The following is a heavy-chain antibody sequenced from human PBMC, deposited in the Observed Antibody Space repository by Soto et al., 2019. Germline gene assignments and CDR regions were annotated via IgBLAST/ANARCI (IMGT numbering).Heavy chain of an antibody. CDR3: AKGLGNGRYAFDI. V-gene: IGHV1-2*04. Sequence: ASVKVSCKASGYTFTGYYMHWVRQAPGQGLEWMGWINPNSGGTNYAQKFQGWVNMTRDTSIRTAYMELSRLRSDDTAVYYCAKGLGNGRYAFDIWGQGTMVTVSS. CDR2: INPNSGGT. D-gene: IGHD7-27*01. J-gene: IGHJ3*02. CDR1: GYTFTGYY.